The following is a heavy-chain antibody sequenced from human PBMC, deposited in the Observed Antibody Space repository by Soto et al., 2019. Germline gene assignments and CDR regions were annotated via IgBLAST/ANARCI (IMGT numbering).Heavy chain of an antibody. D-gene: IGHD6-13*01. CDR1: GYTFSDFS. V-gene: IGHV1-2*02. CDR3: ARDPYTSSSGYYYGMDV. CDR2: MNPDTGGT. J-gene: IGHJ6*02. Sequence: GASVKVSCKASGYTFSDFSMHWVRQAPGQGLEWVGWMNPDTGGTNYAQKFQGRVTMTRDTSISTAYMELSRLRSDDTAVYYCARDPYTSSSGYYYGMDVWGQGTTVTVSS.